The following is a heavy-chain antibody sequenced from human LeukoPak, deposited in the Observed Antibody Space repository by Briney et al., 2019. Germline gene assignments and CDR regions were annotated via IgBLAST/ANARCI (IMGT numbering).Heavy chain of an antibody. CDR3: ARDYYDSTANAFDL. J-gene: IGHJ3*01. Sequence: GASVKVSCKASGGTFSSYAISWVRQAPGQGLEWMGGIIPIFGTANYAQKLQGRVTMTTDTSTSTAYMELRSLRSDDTAVYYCARDYYDSTANAFDLWGQGTMVTVSS. CDR1: GGTFSSYA. V-gene: IGHV1-69*05. CDR2: IIPIFGTA. D-gene: IGHD3-22*01.